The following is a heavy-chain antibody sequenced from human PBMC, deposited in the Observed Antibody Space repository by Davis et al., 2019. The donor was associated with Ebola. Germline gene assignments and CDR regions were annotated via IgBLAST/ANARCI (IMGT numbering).Heavy chain of an antibody. V-gene: IGHV3-23*01. D-gene: IGHD3-3*01. CDR3: AKSGITVFGAIRDYYYGMDV. CDR2: ISGSGGNL. Sequence: GESLKISCGASGFTFSNYAMSWVRQAPGKGLEWVAGISGSGGNLYYGDSVKGRFTISRDNTKNTLYLQMKNLRADDSALYYCAKSGITVFGAIRDYYYGMDVWGQGTTVTVSS. J-gene: IGHJ6*02. CDR1: GFTFSNYA.